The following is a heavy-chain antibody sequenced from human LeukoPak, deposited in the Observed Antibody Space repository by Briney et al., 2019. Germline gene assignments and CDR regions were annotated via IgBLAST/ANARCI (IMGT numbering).Heavy chain of an antibody. D-gene: IGHD1-14*01. J-gene: IGHJ4*02. Sequence: GRSLRLSCAASGFTFDDYAMHWVRQAPGKGLEWVSGISWNSGSIGYADSVKGRFTISRDNAKNSLYLQMNSLRAEDTAVYYCAKAMIGITGNYWGQGTLVTVSS. CDR3: AKAMIGITGNY. CDR1: GFTFDDYA. V-gene: IGHV3-9*01. CDR2: ISWNSGSI.